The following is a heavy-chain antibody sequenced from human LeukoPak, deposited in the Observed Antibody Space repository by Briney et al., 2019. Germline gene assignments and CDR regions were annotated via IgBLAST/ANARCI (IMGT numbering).Heavy chain of an antibody. Sequence: ASVKVSCKASGYTFTGYYMHWVRQAPGQGLEWMGIINPSGGSTSYAQKFQGRVTITRNTSISTAYMELSSLRSEDTAVYYCAREVATIGDAFDIWGQGTMVTVPS. CDR2: INPSGGST. CDR3: AREVATIGDAFDI. V-gene: IGHV1-46*01. CDR1: GYTFTGYY. D-gene: IGHD5-12*01. J-gene: IGHJ3*02.